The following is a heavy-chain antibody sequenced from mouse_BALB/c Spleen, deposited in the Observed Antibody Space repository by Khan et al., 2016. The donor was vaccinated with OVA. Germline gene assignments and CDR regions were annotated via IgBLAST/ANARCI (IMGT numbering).Heavy chain of an antibody. D-gene: IGHD6-1*01. V-gene: IGHV9-3-1*01. CDR2: INTYTGEP. J-gene: IGHJ1*01. CDR1: GYTFTNYG. CDR3: AISASYWFFDV. Sequence: QIQLVQSGPELKKPGETVKISCKASGYTFTNYGMNWVKQAPGKGLKWMGWINTYTGEPTYADDFKGRFAFSLETSAKTADLQINNLKNEDTATYFCAISASYWFFDVWGAGTTVTVSA.